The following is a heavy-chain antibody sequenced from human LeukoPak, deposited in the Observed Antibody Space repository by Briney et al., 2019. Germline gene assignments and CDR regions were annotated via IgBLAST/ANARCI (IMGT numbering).Heavy chain of an antibody. CDR2: IYYSGST. CDR3: GSGGSSWYSRNFDY. J-gene: IGHJ4*02. V-gene: IGHV4-39*07. Sequence: SETLSLTCTVSGGSISSSSYYWGWIRQPPGKGLEWIGSIYYSGSTYYNPSLKSRVTISVDTSKNQFSLKLSSVTAADTAVYYCGSGGSSWYSRNFDYWGQGTLVTVSS. D-gene: IGHD6-13*01. CDR1: GGSISSSSYY.